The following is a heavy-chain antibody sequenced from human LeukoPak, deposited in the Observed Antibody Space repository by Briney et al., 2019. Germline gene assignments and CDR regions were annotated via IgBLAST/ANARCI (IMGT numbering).Heavy chain of an antibody. J-gene: IGHJ4*02. CDR2: LSPYNGHT. V-gene: IGHV1-18*01. D-gene: IGHD3-22*01. CDR1: GYTFTSYG. CDR3: ARESDYYDSSGYYDY. Sequence: ASVKVSCKTSGYTFTSYGLTWVRQAPGQGLEWVGWLSPYNGHTNYAQKLQARVTMTTDTSTSTAYMELRSLRSDDTAVYYCARESDYYDSSGYYDYWGQGTLVTVSS.